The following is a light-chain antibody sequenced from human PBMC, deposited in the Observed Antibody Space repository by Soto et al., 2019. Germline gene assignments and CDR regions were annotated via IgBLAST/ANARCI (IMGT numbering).Light chain of an antibody. J-gene: IGLJ2*01. Sequence: QSVLTQPPSASGSPGQSVTISCTGTSSDVGGYNYVSWYQQHPGKAPKLMIYEVSDRPSGVSNRFSGSKSGNTASLTISGLQTEDEADYYCCSYTSISTSAVFGGGTKLTVL. CDR2: EVS. CDR1: SSDVGGYNY. V-gene: IGLV2-14*01. CDR3: CSYTSISTSAV.